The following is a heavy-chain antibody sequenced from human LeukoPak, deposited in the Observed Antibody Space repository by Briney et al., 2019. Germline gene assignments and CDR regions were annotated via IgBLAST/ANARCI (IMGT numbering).Heavy chain of an antibody. J-gene: IGHJ1*01. CDR3: ARAPIGYCSSTSCYAEYFQH. V-gene: IGHV4-59*01. CDR1: GGSISSYY. D-gene: IGHD2-2*03. CDR2: IYYSGST. Sequence: PSETLSLTCTVSGGSISSYYWSWIRQPPGEGLEWIGYIYYSGSTNYNPSLKSRVTISIDTSKNQFSLKLNSVTAADTAVYYCARAPIGYCSSTSCYAEYFQHWGQGTLVTVSS.